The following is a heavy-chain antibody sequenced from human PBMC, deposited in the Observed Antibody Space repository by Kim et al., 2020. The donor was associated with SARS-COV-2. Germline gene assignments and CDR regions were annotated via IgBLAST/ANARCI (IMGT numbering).Heavy chain of an antibody. CDR2: IKHDGSEK. D-gene: IGHD6-19*01. V-gene: IGHV3-7*03. CDR1: GFTFSSSW. J-gene: IGHJ3*02. CDR3: ATGLGGI. Sequence: GGSLRLSCAASGFTFSSSWMTWVRQAPGKGLECVANIKHDGSEKYYVDSVKGRFTISRDNAKNSLYLQMNSLRAEDMAVYYCATGLGGIWGQGTMLTVSS.